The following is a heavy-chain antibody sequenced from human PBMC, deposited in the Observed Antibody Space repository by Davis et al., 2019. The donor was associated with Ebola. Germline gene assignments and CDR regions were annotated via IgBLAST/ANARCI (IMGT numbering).Heavy chain of an antibody. Sequence: GESLKISCAASGFTFSDYYMSWVRQAPGKGLEWVSAISGSGGSTYYADSVKGRFTISRDNSKNTLYLQMNSLRAEDTAVYYCAKVRGGIVGATTFDYWGQGTLVTVSS. J-gene: IGHJ4*02. CDR3: AKVRGGIVGATTFDY. CDR2: ISGSGGST. V-gene: IGHV3-23*01. CDR1: GFTFSDYY. D-gene: IGHD1-26*01.